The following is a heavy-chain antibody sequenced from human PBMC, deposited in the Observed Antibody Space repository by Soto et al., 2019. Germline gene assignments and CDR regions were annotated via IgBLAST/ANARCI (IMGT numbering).Heavy chain of an antibody. CDR1: GDSISSGGYY. CDR2: IYDNGGA. D-gene: IGHD1-7*01. CDR3: ARVKGGTTRRAFDS. J-gene: IGHJ4*02. Sequence: QVQLQESGPGLVKPSQTLSLTCTVSGDSISSGGYYWSWIRQLPGKGLEWMGYIYDNGGAYYSPSLKGRVVISLDRSKNHFSLSLSSVTAADTAVYYCARVKGGTTRRAFDSWGQGTRVTVSS. V-gene: IGHV4-31*03.